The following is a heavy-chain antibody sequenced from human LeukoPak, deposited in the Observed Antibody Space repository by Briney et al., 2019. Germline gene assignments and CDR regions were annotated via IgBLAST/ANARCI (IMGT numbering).Heavy chain of an antibody. V-gene: IGHV4-30-2*01. CDR1: GGSISSGGYS. D-gene: IGHD5-24*01. CDR2: IYHSGST. CDR3: ARERDRGAFDP. J-gene: IGHJ5*02. Sequence: SETLSLTCDVSGGSISSGGYSWSWIRQPPGKGLEWIGYIYHSGSTYYNPSLKSRVTISVDRSKNQFSLKLSSVTAADTAVYYCARERDRGAFDPWGQGTLVTVSS.